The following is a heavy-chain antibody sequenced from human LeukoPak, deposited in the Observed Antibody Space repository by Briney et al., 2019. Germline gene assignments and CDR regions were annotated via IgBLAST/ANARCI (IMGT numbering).Heavy chain of an antibody. Sequence: GGSLRLSCAGSGFTFSSYAMSWVRQAPGKGLEWVARNSGSGGSTCYADSVKGRFTISRDNSKTTMYLQMNSLRVEDTAVYYCAKDEPWLAPANLDYWGQGTLVTVSS. J-gene: IGHJ4*02. CDR2: NSGSGGST. D-gene: IGHD6-19*01. CDR1: GFTFSSYA. V-gene: IGHV3-23*01. CDR3: AKDEPWLAPANLDY.